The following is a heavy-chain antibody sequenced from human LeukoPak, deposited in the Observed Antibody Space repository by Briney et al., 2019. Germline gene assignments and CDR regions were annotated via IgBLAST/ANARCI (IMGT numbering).Heavy chain of an antibody. CDR2: IYHTGSA. Sequence: PSETLSLTCTVSGGSMNNYYWSWIRQSPGKGLEWVGYIYHTGSATYKPSLKSRVTLSLDTSKNQFSLRLNSVTAADTAVYYCARGRGESKGTSFDFWGQGTLVTVSS. V-gene: IGHV4-59*01. D-gene: IGHD3-16*01. J-gene: IGHJ4*02. CDR1: GGSMNNYY. CDR3: ARGRGESKGTSFDF.